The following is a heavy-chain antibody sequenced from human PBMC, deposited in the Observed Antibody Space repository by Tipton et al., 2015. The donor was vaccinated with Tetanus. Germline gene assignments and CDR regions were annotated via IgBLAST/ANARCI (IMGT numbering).Heavy chain of an antibody. V-gene: IGHV3-23*01. J-gene: IGHJ4*02. CDR3: ATARNKVSITRLQY. CDR2: ITGSGVGT. CDR1: GFPFTTYG. Sequence: GSLRLSCAASGFPFTTYGMTWVRLAPGKGLEWVAVITGSGVGTYYSDSVKGRLTVSRDNSRNTLYLQLNSLRVEDTAVYYCATARNKVSITRLQYWGPGTLVTVSS. D-gene: IGHD3-10*01.